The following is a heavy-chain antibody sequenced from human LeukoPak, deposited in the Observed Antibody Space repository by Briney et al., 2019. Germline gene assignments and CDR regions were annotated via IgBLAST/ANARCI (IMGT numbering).Heavy chain of an antibody. CDR2: IYTSGST. CDR1: GGSISSGFYY. J-gene: IGHJ2*01. CDR3: ARGKYYYGSGTYYTRSYDWYFDL. Sequence: SETLSLTCTVPGGSISSGFYYWSWIRQPAGKGLEWIGRIYTSGSTNYNPSLKSRVSTSVDTSKNQFSLKLSSVTAADTAVYYCARGKYYYGSGTYYTRSYDWYFDLWGRGTLVTVSS. V-gene: IGHV4-61*02. D-gene: IGHD3-10*01.